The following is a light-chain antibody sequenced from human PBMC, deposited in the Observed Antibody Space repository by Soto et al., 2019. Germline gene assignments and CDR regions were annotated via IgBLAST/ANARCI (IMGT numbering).Light chain of an antibody. V-gene: IGKV4-1*01. CDR3: HQSFSAPPLT. Sequence: IVMIQSPDSLAVSLGDRASIHCKSSQSLLDSSNNKNYLSWIQQKPGQPPRLLIYWASTRARGVTDRFTGSGSGTEFTLTISSLQAEDVAVYYCHQSFSAPPLTFGGGPRVEI. CDR2: WAS. J-gene: IGKJ4*02. CDR1: QSLLDSSNNKNY.